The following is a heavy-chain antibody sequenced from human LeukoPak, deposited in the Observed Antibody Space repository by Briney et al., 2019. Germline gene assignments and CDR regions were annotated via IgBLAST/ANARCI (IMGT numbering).Heavy chain of an antibody. V-gene: IGHV1-58*01. CDR1: GFTPRSA. CDR2: IVVGSGYT. J-gene: IGHJ4*02. CDR3: VGDHPNYDY. Sequence: ASVKVSCKASGFTPRSAVQWVRQARGQRLEWVGWIVVGSGYTSYAQKLQGKVTISWDMSTNTAYMELTSLTSEDTAVYYCVGDHPNYDYWGQGTLVTVSS. D-gene: IGHD5-24*01.